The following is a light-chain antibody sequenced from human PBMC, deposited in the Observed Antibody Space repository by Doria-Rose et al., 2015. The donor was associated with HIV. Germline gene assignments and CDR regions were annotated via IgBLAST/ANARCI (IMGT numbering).Light chain of an antibody. V-gene: IGLV2-14*03. CDR3: NSYTTSSTHNYV. J-gene: IGLJ1*01. CDR1: SSDVGGFGY. CDR2: DAS. Sequence: PGQSITISCTGTSSDVGGFGYVSWYQQHPGKAPKLMIYDASNRPSGVSNRFSGSKSGDTASLIISGLQAEDEADYYCNSYTTSSTHNYVFGTGTKVTVL.